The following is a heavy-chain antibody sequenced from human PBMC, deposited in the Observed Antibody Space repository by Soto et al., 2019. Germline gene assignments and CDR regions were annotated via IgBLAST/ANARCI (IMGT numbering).Heavy chain of an antibody. CDR3: ARSLLQGDF. D-gene: IGHD2-21*01. Sequence: QVQLVQSGAEVKKPGASVKVSCKASGYIFIHYYIHWVRQAPGQGLEWMAIINPNGGSTNYAQKFQGSVILTSDTSTSTVSMELNSLGSDDPAVYFCARSLLQGDFWAQGTLVTVSS. CDR2: INPNGGST. CDR1: GYIFIHYY. V-gene: IGHV1-46*01. J-gene: IGHJ4*02.